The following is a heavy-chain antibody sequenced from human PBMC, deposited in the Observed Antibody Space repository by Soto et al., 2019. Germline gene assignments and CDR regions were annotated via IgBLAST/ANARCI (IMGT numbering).Heavy chain of an antibody. CDR3: ARGNDYDSATFDY. V-gene: IGHV3-30*03. CDR2: ISYDGRNE. J-gene: IGHJ4*02. D-gene: IGHD2-15*01. Sequence: WSLRLSCEASGFTCSTYGMHWVRQAPGKGLEWVAVISYDGRNENYVDSVKGRFTISRDNSKNTLYLQINSLRIDDTAVFYCARGNDYDSATFDYWGQGAQVTVSS. CDR1: GFTCSTYG.